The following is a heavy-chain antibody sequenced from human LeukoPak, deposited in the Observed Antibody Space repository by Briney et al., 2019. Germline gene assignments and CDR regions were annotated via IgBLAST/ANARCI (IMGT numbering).Heavy chain of an antibody. D-gene: IGHD1/OR15-1a*01. CDR2: IIPILAIA. CDR1: GYTFTSYD. CDR3: ARAVNEYNWNNDAFDI. J-gene: IGHJ3*02. Sequence: GASVKVSCKASGYTFTSYDINWVRQATGQGLEWMGRIIPILAIASYAQKFQGRVSITADKSTNTAYMEMSSLRSEDTAVYYCARAVNEYNWNNDAFDIWGQGTMVTVSS. V-gene: IGHV1-69*04.